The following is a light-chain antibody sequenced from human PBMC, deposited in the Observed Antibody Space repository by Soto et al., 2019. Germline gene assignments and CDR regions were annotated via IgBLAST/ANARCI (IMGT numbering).Light chain of an antibody. CDR3: QQYNEWPLT. J-gene: IGKJ4*01. V-gene: IGKV3-15*01. Sequence: ETVMTQSPAALSVSPGERDTLSCRASQNVYNYLAWYQQKPGQAPRLLIYHASSRDTGIPARFSGSGSGTEFTLTISSLQSEDFAVYYCQQYNEWPLTFGGGTKVEIK. CDR2: HAS. CDR1: QNVYNY.